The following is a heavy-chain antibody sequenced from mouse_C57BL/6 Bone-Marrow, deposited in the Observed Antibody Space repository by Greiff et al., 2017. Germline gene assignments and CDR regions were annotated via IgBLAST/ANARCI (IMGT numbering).Heavy chain of an antibody. CDR1: GFTFSDYG. Sequence: DVKLVESGGGLVKPGGSLKLSCAASGFTFSDYGMHWVRQAPEKGLEWVAYISSGSSTIYYEDTVKGSVTISRDNAKNTLFLQMTSLRSEDTAMYYWATLWDYWGQGTSVTVSS. V-gene: IGHV5-17*01. CDR3: ATLWDY. CDR2: ISSGSSTI. J-gene: IGHJ4*01.